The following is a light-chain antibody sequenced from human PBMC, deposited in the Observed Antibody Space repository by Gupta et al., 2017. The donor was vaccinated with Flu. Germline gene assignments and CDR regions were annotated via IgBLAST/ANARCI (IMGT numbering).Light chain of an antibody. CDR3: RQALRSPLT. J-gene: IGKJ4*01. V-gene: IGKV2-28*01. Sequence: DIVMTQSPLSLPVTPGEPASISCRSSQSLLHSSGYNYLDWYLQKPGQSPQLLIYLGSHRASGVPDRFSGSGSGTDFTLKISRVEAEDVGIYYCRQALRSPLTFGGGTKVEIK. CDR1: QSLLHSSGYNY. CDR2: LGS.